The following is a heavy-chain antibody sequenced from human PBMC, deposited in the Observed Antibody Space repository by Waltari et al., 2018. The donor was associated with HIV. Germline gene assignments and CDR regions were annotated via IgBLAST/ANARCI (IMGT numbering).Heavy chain of an antibody. V-gene: IGHV1-18*01. CDR3: ASPEEGYNHPYCFDY. CDR2: ISTYNGNT. D-gene: IGHD1-1*01. Sequence: QVQLVQSGAEVKKPGASVKVSCKASGYTFTSYGISWVRQAPVQGLELMGWISTYNGNTNDAQNVQGRVTMTTDTTTSTAYMGLRSLRSDDTAVYYCASPEEGYNHPYCFDYWGQGTLVTVSS. CDR1: GYTFTSYG. J-gene: IGHJ4*02.